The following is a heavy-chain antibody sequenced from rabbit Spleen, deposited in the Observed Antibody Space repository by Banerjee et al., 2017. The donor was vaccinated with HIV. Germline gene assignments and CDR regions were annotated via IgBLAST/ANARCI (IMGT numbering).Heavy chain of an antibody. J-gene: IGHJ4*01. CDR1: GFDFSKYG. CDR2: IDLVFATT. Sequence: QEQLVESGGGLIQPGGSLKLSCKASGFDFSKYGVSWVRQAPGKGLEWIGYIDLVFATTYYATWASGRFTISSHNAQNTLYLQVNSLTAADTATYFCVRGASSSGYYSLWSPGTLVTVS. V-gene: IGHV1S47*01. D-gene: IGHD1-1*01. CDR3: VRGASSSGYYSL.